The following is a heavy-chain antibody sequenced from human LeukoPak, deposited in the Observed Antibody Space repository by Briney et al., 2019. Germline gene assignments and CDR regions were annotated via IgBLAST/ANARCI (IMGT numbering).Heavy chain of an antibody. J-gene: IGHJ5*02. CDR3: ARSVGYYSSGSCYASCSGP. V-gene: IGHV4-4*07. CDR2: IYASGGT. Sequence: PSETLSLTCTASGGSISYYYGSRLRQPAGKRLEWIGRIYASGGTNYNPSLKSRLTISVDKSKNQFSLRLSSVTAADTAVYYCARSVGYYSSGSCYASCSGPWGQKTLVTVSS. CDR1: GGSISYYY. D-gene: IGHD2-2*01.